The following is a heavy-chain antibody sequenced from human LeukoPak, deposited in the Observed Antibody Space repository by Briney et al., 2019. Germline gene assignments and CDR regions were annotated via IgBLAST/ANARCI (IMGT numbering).Heavy chain of an antibody. J-gene: IGHJ6*02. Sequence: GGSLRLSCAASGFTFSTYTMNWVRQAPGKGLEWVSSISSSSSYIYYADSVKGRFTISRDHAKNSLYLQINSLRAEDTAVYYCARQNSSPIYYFSYYYGMDVWGQGTTVTVSS. V-gene: IGHV3-21*01. CDR2: ISSSSSYI. D-gene: IGHD6-13*01. CDR1: GFTFSTYT. CDR3: ARQNSSPIYYFSYYYGMDV.